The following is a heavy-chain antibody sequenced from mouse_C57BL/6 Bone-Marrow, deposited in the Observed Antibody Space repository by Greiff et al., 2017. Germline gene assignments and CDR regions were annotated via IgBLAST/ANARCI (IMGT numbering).Heavy chain of an antibody. CDR1: GYTFTSYC. D-gene: IGHD2-4*01. J-gene: IGHJ1*03. Sequence: QVQLQQPGAELVKPGASVKLSCKASGYTFTSYCMHWVKQRPGQGLEWIGMIHPNSGSTNYNEKFKGKATLTVDKSSSTAYMQLSSLTSEDSAVYYCARCGLNRWYFDAWGTGTTVTVSS. CDR3: ARCGLNRWYFDA. CDR2: IHPNSGST. V-gene: IGHV1-64*01.